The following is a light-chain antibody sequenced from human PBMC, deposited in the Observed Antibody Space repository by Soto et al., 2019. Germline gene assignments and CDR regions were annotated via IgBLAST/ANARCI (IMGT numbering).Light chain of an antibody. CDR1: SSDVGGYNY. Sequence: QSVLTQPASVSGSPGQSITISCTGTSSDVGGYNYVSWYQQHPGKVPKLMIYDVSNRPSGVSNRFSGSKSGNTASLTISGLQAEDEADYYCSSYTIRSTVVFGGGTKLTVL. J-gene: IGLJ2*01. V-gene: IGLV2-14*01. CDR2: DVS. CDR3: SSYTIRSTVV.